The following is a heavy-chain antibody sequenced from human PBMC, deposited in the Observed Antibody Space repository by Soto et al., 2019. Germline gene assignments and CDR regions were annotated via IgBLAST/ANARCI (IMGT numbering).Heavy chain of an antibody. D-gene: IGHD6-19*01. CDR1: GFTFSTNV. J-gene: IGHJ4*02. Sequence: QVQLVESGGGVVQPGRSLRLSCAASGFTFSTNVMHWVRQAPGKGLEWMAAISFDGSGKYYADSVKGRFTISRDNSKNTVYLQMHSLRTEDSALYYCAKDLRDGWSLDYWGQGTLVTVSS. CDR3: AKDLRDGWSLDY. V-gene: IGHV3-30*18. CDR2: ISFDGSGK.